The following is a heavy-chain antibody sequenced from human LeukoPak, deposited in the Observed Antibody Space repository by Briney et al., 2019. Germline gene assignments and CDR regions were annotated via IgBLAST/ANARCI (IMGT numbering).Heavy chain of an antibody. V-gene: IGHV3-23*01. Sequence: PGGSLRLSCAASGFTFSTYGMNWVRQAPGKGLEWVSGVIPSGGTTYYADSVKGRFTISRDNSKNTLYLQINNLRAEDTAVYFCARDFTGWELPNRFDPWGQGTLVTVSS. CDR1: GFTFSTYG. J-gene: IGHJ5*02. CDR2: VIPSGGTT. D-gene: IGHD1-26*01. CDR3: ARDFTGWELPNRFDP.